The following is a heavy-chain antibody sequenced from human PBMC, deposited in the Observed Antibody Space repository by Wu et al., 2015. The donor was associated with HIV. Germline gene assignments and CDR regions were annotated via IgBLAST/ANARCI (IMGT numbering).Heavy chain of an antibody. CDR2: INPATGDT. Sequence: AQMVQSGTEVKKSGASLKISCMTTGYTFSAHYIHWVRQAPGRGLEWMGWINPATGDTKFVQPFQGRLAMTRDTSITTAYMDLNRLRSDDTAMYFCARADVLIKYALGAGLHWGQGTLVTVSS. V-gene: IGHV1-2*02. D-gene: IGHD1-26*01. J-gene: IGHJ1*01. CDR1: GYTFSAHY. CDR3: ARADVLIKYALGAGLH.